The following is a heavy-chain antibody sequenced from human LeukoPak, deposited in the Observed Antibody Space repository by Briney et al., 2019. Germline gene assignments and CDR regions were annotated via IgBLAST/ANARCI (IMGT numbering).Heavy chain of an antibody. V-gene: IGHV4-59*08. D-gene: IGHD3-16*01. CDR3: ARRSKLGYYFDS. CDR2: IYSSGSS. J-gene: IGHJ4*02. CDR1: GGSMSGYY. Sequence: SETLSLTCTVSGGSMSGYYWSWIRQPPGKGLEWIGYIYSSGSSNFNPSLKSRVTISVDTSRNQFSLRLSSVTAADTAVYSCARRSKLGYYFDSWGQGILVTVSS.